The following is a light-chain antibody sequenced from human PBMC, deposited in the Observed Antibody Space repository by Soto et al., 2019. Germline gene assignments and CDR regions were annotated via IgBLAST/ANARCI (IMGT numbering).Light chain of an antibody. CDR1: QGISTY. CDR3: QSYTGAPWT. Sequence: DIQMTQSPSSLSASVGDRVPITCRASQGISTYLVWYQQKPGTVPKLLIFAASTLQSGVPSRFSGSGSGTDFTLTISSLQPEDVATYYCQSYTGAPWTFGQGTKVEI. CDR2: AAS. V-gene: IGKV1-27*01. J-gene: IGKJ1*01.